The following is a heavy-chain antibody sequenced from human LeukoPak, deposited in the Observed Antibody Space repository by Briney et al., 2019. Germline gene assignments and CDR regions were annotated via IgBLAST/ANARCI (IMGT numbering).Heavy chain of an antibody. CDR1: GGTFSSYA. V-gene: IGHV1-69*05. Sequence: ASVKVSCKDSGGTFSSYAISWVRQAPGQGLEWMGGIIPIFGTANYAQKFQGRVTITTDESTSTAYMELSSLRSEDTAVYYCARGSTRTKYDFWSGRPYYFDYWGQGTLVTVSS. CDR3: ARGSTRTKYDFWSGRPYYFDY. J-gene: IGHJ4*02. D-gene: IGHD3-3*01. CDR2: IIPIFGTA.